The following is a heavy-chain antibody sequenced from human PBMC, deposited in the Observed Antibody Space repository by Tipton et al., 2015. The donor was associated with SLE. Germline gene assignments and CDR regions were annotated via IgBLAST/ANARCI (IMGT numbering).Heavy chain of an antibody. CDR2: IGGRSSDI. D-gene: IGHD3-10*01. CDR3: ARANGSGSKTTVFDR. CDR1: GFIFGDYY. J-gene: IGHJ4*02. Sequence: SLRLSCAASGFIFGDYYMTWIRQAPGKGLEWVSYIGGRSSDIKYADSVKGRLTISRDNAKNSLYLQMNSLRDEDTAVYYCARANGSGSKTTVFDRWGQGTLVTVSS. V-gene: IGHV3-11*05.